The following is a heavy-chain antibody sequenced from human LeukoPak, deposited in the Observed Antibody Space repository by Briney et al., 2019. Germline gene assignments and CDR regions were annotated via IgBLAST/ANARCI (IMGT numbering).Heavy chain of an antibody. Sequence: AGSLRLSCAPSGFTFPSYAIRWVRQAPGKGLEWVSAISGSGGSTYYADSVKGRFTISRDNSKTTMYLHMNGRRAEDTAVYYCAKDRGLGRELVFDYWGQGSLVTVSS. CDR3: AKDRGLGRELVFDY. CDR2: ISGSGGST. D-gene: IGHD3-10*01. CDR1: GFTFPSYA. V-gene: IGHV3-23*01. J-gene: IGHJ4*02.